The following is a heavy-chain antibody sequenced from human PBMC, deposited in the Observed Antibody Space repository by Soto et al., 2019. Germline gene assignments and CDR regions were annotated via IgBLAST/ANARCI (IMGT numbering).Heavy chain of an antibody. CDR3: ARDQRLDSYSSPLYLYFDS. CDR1: GGSMSSNY. Sequence: PSETLSLTCTVSGGSMSSNYWSWIRQSSGKGLEWIGRIYTSGTTNYNPSIKSRVTMSVDTSKNRSALKLTSVTAADTAVYYCARDQRLDSYSSPLYLYFDSWGQGSLVTSPQ. D-gene: IGHD6-19*01. CDR2: IYTSGTT. J-gene: IGHJ4*02. V-gene: IGHV4-4*07.